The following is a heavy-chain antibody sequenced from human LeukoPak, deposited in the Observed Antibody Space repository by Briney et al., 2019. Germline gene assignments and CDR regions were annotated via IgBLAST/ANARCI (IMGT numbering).Heavy chain of an antibody. J-gene: IGHJ4*02. Sequence: SVKVSCKASGGTFSSYAISWVRQAPGQGLEWMGRIIPIFGTANYAQKFQGRVTITTDESTSTAYMELSSLRSEDTAVYYCARVSDILTGSRYDHYFDYGGQGTLVTVS. D-gene: IGHD3-9*01. V-gene: IGHV1-69*05. CDR2: IIPIFGTA. CDR3: ARVSDILTGSRYDHYFDY. CDR1: GGTFSSYA.